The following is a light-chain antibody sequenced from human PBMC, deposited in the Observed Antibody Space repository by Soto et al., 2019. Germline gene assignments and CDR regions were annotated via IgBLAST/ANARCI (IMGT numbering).Light chain of an antibody. Sequence: QSVLTQPASVSGSPGQSITISCTGTSSDVGGYNYVSWYQQQSGKAPKLMIHEVSNRPSGVSNRFSGSKSGNTASLTISGLQAEDEADYYCCSYTTNSTLFGTGTKV. V-gene: IGLV2-14*01. CDR1: SSDVGGYNY. CDR3: CSYTTNSTL. J-gene: IGLJ1*01. CDR2: EVS.